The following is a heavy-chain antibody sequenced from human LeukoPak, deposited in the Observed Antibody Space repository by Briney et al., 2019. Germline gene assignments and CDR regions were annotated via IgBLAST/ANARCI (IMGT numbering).Heavy chain of an antibody. CDR2: IYYSGST. V-gene: IGHV4-39*07. J-gene: IGHJ4*02. CDR1: GGSISSSSYY. CDR3: ARVAAAGNYYFDY. Sequence: SETLSLTCTVSGGSISSSSYYWGWIRQPPGRGLEWIGSIYYSGSTYYNPSLKSRVTISIDTSKNQFSLKLSSVTAADTAVYFCARVAAAGNYYFDYWGQGTLVTVSS. D-gene: IGHD6-13*01.